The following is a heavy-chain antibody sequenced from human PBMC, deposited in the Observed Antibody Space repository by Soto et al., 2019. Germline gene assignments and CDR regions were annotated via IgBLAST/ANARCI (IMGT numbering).Heavy chain of an antibody. CDR3: ASGIVGATYYGMDV. CDR2: IHWNGGST. V-gene: IGHV3-20*04. Sequence: EVQLVESGGGVVRPGGSLRLSCAASGFTFDDYGMSWVRQAPGKGLEWVSGIHWNGGSTGYADSVKGRFTISRDNAKNSLYLQMNSPSTEDTALYYGASGIVGATYYGMDVWGQGTTVTVSS. D-gene: IGHD1-26*01. J-gene: IGHJ6*02. CDR1: GFTFDDYG.